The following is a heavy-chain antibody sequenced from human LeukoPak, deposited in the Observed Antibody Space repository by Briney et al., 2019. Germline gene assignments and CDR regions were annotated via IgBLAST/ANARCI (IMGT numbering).Heavy chain of an antibody. CDR3: AKEMGRRNFYYYYYMDV. V-gene: IGHV3-30*02. Sequence: GGSLRLSCAASGFTFSSYGMHWVRQAPGKGLEWVAFIRYDGSNKYYADSVKGRFTISRDNSKNTLYLQMNSLRAEDTAVYYCAKEMGRRNFYYYYYMDVWGKGTTVTISS. CDR1: GFTFSSYG. D-gene: IGHD1-7*01. J-gene: IGHJ6*03. CDR2: IRYDGSNK.